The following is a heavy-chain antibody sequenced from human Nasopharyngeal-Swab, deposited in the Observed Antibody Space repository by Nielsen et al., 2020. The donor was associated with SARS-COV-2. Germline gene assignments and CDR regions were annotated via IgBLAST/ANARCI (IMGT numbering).Heavy chain of an antibody. Sequence: GESLKISCAAFGFPFSSYLMSWVRQAPGKGLEWVANIKQDGSEKYYVDSVKGRFTISRDNAKNSLYLQMNSLRAEDTAVYYCARDGGGGEDCSSTSCYLDYYYYYGMDVWGQGTTVTVSS. V-gene: IGHV3-7*01. J-gene: IGHJ6*02. CDR1: GFPFSSYL. D-gene: IGHD2-2*01. CDR2: IKQDGSEK. CDR3: ARDGGGGEDCSSTSCYLDYYYYYGMDV.